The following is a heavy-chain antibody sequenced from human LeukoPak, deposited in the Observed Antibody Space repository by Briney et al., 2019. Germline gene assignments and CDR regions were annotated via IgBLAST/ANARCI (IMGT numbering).Heavy chain of an antibody. CDR2: INPNSGGT. J-gene: IGHJ4*02. CDR3: ARDGALTGYPAGGDY. D-gene: IGHD3-9*01. V-gene: IGHV1-2*04. Sequence: ASVKVSCKASGYTFTGYYMHWVRQAPGQGLEWRGWINPNSGGTNYAQKFQGWVTMTRDTSISTAYMELSRLRSDDTAVYYCARDGALTGYPAGGDYWGQGTLVTVSS. CDR1: GYTFTGYY.